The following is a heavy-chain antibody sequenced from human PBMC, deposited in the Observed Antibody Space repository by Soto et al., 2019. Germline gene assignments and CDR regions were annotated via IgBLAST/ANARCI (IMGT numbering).Heavy chain of an antibody. Sequence: EVQLVESGGGLVKPGGSLRLSCAASGFTFSSYSMNWVRQAPGKGLEWVSSISSSSSYIYYADSVKGRFTISRDNAKNSLYLQMNSLRAEDRAVYYCARGATMVRGGGDVWGQGTTVTVSS. CDR3: ARGATMVRGGGDV. D-gene: IGHD3-10*01. CDR1: GFTFSSYS. J-gene: IGHJ6*02. V-gene: IGHV3-21*01. CDR2: ISSSSSYI.